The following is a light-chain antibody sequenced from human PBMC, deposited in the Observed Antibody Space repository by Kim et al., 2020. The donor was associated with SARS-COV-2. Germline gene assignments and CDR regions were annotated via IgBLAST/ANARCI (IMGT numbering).Light chain of an antibody. J-gene: IGLJ2*01. CDR2: TNN. CDR3: AVWDGSLNVVI. CDR1: SSNVGIHS. Sequence: ELTQPPSASGTPGQRVTISCSGGSSNVGIHSVNWYRHHPGTAPRLVIYTNNQRPSWVPDRFSGSKSGTSASLAISGLQSEDEADYYCAVWDGSLNVVIFGGGTQLTVL. V-gene: IGLV1-44*01.